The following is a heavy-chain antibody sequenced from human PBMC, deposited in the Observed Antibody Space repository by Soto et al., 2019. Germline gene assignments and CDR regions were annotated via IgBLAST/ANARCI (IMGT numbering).Heavy chain of an antibody. V-gene: IGHV4-59*08. J-gene: IGHJ5*02. CDR2: IYYSGST. Sequence: SETLSLTCTVSGGSISSYYWSWIRQPPGKGLEWIGYIYYSGSTNYNPSLKSRVTISVDTSKNQFSLKLSSVTAADTAVYYCARQESRHRVDPWGQGTLVTVSS. CDR1: GGSISSYY. CDR3: ARQESRHRVDP.